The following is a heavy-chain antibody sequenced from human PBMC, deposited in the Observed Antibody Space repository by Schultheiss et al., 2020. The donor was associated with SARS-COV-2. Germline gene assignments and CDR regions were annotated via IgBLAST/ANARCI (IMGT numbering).Heavy chain of an antibody. J-gene: IGHJ5*02. V-gene: IGHV4-34*01. CDR3: ARHSLWNSEA. Sequence: SQTLSLTCAVYGGSFSGYYWSCIRQPPGKGLEWIGEINHSGSTNYNPSLKSRVTISVDTSKNQFSLKLSSVTAADTAVYYCARHSLWNSEAWGQGTLVTVSS. CDR1: GGSFSGYY. CDR2: INHSGST. D-gene: IGHD1-7*01.